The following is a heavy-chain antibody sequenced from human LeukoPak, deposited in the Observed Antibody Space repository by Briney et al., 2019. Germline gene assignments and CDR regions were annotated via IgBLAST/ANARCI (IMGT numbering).Heavy chain of an antibody. D-gene: IGHD6-13*01. Sequence: GGSLRLSCAASGFTFSTYSTNWVRQTPGKGLEWVSSISTGSYFIYYADSVKGRFTISRDNDKNSLYLQMNSLRAEDTAVYYCARDRGQQLVHFDYWGQGTLVTVSS. CDR3: ARDRGQQLVHFDY. CDR1: GFTFSTYS. V-gene: IGHV3-21*01. CDR2: ISTGSYFI. J-gene: IGHJ4*02.